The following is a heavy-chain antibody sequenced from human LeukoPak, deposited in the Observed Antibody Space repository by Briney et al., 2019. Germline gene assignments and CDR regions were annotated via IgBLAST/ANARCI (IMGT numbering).Heavy chain of an antibody. CDR1: GFTFSSYS. D-gene: IGHD1-7*01. Sequence: PGGSLRLSCAASGFTFSSYSMNWVRQAPGKGLEWVSSISSSSSYIYYADSVKGRFTISGDNAKNSLYLQMNSLRAEDTAVYYCVRELELTSDWFDPWGQGTLVTVSS. V-gene: IGHV3-21*01. CDR3: VRELELTSDWFDP. CDR2: ISSSSSYI. J-gene: IGHJ5*02.